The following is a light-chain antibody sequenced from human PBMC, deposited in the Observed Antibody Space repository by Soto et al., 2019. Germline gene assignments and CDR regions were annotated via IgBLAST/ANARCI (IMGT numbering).Light chain of an antibody. Sequence: EIVLTQSPGPLSFSPGEKATLSCRASQSVSSSYLAWYQQKPGQAPRLLIYGASSRATGIPDRFSGSGSGTDFTLTISRLEPEDFAVYYCQQYGSSTWTFGQGTKVDIK. CDR1: QSVSSSY. CDR2: GAS. CDR3: QQYGSSTWT. V-gene: IGKV3-20*01. J-gene: IGKJ1*01.